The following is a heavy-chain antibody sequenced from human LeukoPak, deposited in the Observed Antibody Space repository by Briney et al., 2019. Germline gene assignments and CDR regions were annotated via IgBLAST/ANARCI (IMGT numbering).Heavy chain of an antibody. CDR3: ARGSGSSGRLVVDYFDY. Sequence: GGSLRLSSAASGFTFSSYAMHWVRQAPGKGLEWVAVISYDGSNKYYADSVKGRFTISRDNSKNTLYLQMNSLRAEDTAVYYCARGSGSSGRLVVDYFDYWGQGTLVTVSS. CDR1: GFTFSSYA. D-gene: IGHD2-2*01. J-gene: IGHJ4*02. CDR2: ISYDGSNK. V-gene: IGHV3-30-3*01.